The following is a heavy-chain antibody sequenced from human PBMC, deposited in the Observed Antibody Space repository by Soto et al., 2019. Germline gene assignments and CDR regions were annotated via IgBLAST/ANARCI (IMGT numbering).Heavy chain of an antibody. V-gene: IGHV1-18*01. Sequence: RASVKVSCKASGYTFTSYGISWVRQAPGQGLEWMGWISAYNGNTNYAQKLQGRVTMTTDTSTSTAYMELRSLRSDDTAVYYCARYNWNYLYYYGMDVWGQGTTVTVSS. CDR3: ARYNWNYLYYYGMDV. CDR1: GYTFTSYG. J-gene: IGHJ6*02. CDR2: ISAYNGNT. D-gene: IGHD1-7*01.